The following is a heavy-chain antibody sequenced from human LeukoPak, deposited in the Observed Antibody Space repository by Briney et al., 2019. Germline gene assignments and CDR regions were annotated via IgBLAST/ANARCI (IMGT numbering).Heavy chain of an antibody. CDR2: ISGSGGST. D-gene: IGHD3-16*02. CDR3: AKDGTYDYVWGSYRRTFDY. Sequence: GGSLRLSCAASGFTFSSYAMSWVRQAPGKGLEWVSAISGSGGSTFYADSVKGRFTISRDNSRNTLFLQMNSLRAEDTAVYYCAKDGTYDYVWGSYRRTFDYWGQGTLVTVSS. J-gene: IGHJ4*02. CDR1: GFTFSSYA. V-gene: IGHV3-23*01.